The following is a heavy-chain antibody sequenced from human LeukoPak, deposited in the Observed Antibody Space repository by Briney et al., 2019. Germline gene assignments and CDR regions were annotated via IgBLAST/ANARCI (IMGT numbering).Heavy chain of an antibody. J-gene: IGHJ4*02. CDR1: GYTFTSYY. Sequence: ASVKVSCKASGYTFTSYYMHWVRQAPGQGLEWMGIINPSVGSTSYAQKFQGRVTMTRDMSTSTVYMELSSLRPEDTAVYYCARLPSYSGSYYYARPADYWGQGPLVTVSS. CDR2: INPSVGST. CDR3: ARLPSYSGSYYYARPADY. D-gene: IGHD1-26*01. V-gene: IGHV1-46*01.